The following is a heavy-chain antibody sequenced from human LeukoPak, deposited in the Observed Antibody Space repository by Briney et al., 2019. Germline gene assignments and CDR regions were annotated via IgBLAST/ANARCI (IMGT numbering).Heavy chain of an antibody. Sequence: GGSLRLSCAASGFTFSSFWMHWVRQAPGKGPVWVSRIRSDGSSTSYADSVKGRFTISRDNAKNTLYLQMNNLRAEDTAVYYCARERGYYPGPGYWGQETLVTVS. D-gene: IGHD3-22*01. J-gene: IGHJ4*02. CDR3: ARERGYYPGPGY. V-gene: IGHV3-74*01. CDR2: IRSDGSST. CDR1: GFTFSSFW.